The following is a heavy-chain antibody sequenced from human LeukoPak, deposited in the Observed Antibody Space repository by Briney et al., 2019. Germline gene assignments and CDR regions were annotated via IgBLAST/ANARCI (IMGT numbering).Heavy chain of an antibody. D-gene: IGHD5-12*01. CDR1: GFTFTSYW. J-gene: IGHJ4*02. CDR3: AREPPTTRFDY. Sequence: GGSLRLSCAASGFTFTSYWMSWVRQAPGKGLEWVANIKGDGSEKHYVDSVKGRFTISRDSANNPLYLQMNSLRAEDTAVYYCAREPPTTRFDYWGQGTLVTVSS. V-gene: IGHV3-7*04. CDR2: IKGDGSEK.